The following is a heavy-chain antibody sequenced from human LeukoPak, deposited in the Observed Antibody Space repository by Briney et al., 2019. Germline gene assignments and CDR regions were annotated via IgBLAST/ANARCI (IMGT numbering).Heavy chain of an antibody. CDR2: IYYSGST. J-gene: IGHJ4*02. V-gene: IGHV4-59*01. CDR1: GGSISSYY. CDR3: ARGGWSLDY. D-gene: IGHD6-19*01. Sequence: SETLSLTCTVSGGSISSYYGSWFRQPPGRGLEWIGYIYYSGSTNYNPSLESRVTISVDTSNNQFSLNLTSVTAADTAMYYCARGGWSLDYWGQGTLVTVSS.